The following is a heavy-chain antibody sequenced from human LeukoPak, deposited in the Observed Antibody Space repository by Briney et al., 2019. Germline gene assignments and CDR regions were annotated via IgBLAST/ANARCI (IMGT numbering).Heavy chain of an antibody. CDR2: ISSSSSYI. V-gene: IGHV3-21*01. CDR1: GYTFSSYS. Sequence: PGGSLRFSCAASGYTFSSYSMNWVRQAPGKGLEWVSSISSSSSYIYYADSVKGRFTISRDNAKNSLYLQMNSLRAEDTAVYYCARALGWLPENYWGQGTLVTVSS. J-gene: IGHJ4*02. D-gene: IGHD5-24*01. CDR3: ARALGWLPENY.